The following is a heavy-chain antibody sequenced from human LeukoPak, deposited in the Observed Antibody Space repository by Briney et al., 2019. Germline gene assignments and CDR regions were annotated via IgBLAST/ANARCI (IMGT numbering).Heavy chain of an antibody. J-gene: IGHJ6*02. CDR1: GFTFSSYA. D-gene: IGHD3-3*01. V-gene: IGHV3-64*01. Sequence: GGSPRLSCAASGFTFSSYAMHWVRQAPGKGLEYVSAISSNGGSTYYANSVKGRFTISRDNSKNTLYLQMGSLRAEDMAVYYCARSPPAPYYDFWSGYFIAYGMDVWGQGTTVTVSS. CDR3: ARSPPAPYYDFWSGYFIAYGMDV. CDR2: ISSNGGST.